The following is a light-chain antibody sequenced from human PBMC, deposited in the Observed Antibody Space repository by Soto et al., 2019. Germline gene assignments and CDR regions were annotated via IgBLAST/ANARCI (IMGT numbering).Light chain of an antibody. CDR2: DAS. Sequence: DIQMAQSPSSQSASVGDRVITTCQASQDITNYLNWYQQKTGRAPRLLLYDASSLETGVPSRFSGSGSGTDFTLTISSLQPEDVATYYCQHYDHLPITFGQGPRLEIK. CDR3: QHYDHLPIT. J-gene: IGKJ5*01. CDR1: QDITNY. V-gene: IGKV1-33*01.